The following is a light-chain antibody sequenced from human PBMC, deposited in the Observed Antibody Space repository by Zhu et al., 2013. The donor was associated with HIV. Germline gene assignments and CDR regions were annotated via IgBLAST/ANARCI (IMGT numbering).Light chain of an antibody. J-gene: IGKJ1*01. CDR2: ATS. Sequence: DIQMTQSPSSLSASVGDRVTITCRASRGIPNYLAWYQHKPGGVPKVLIYATSTLQSGVSSRFSGSGSGTEFTLTISSLQPEDVATYYCQRYNSVLRTFGQGTKVEIK. CDR1: RGIPNY. CDR3: QRYNSVLRT. V-gene: IGKV1-27*01.